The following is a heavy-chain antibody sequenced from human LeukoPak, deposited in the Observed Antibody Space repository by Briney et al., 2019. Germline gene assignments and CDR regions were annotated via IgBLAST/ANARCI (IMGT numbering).Heavy chain of an antibody. CDR2: ISESGDSI. D-gene: IGHD3-22*01. V-gene: IGHV3-11*04. CDR1: GFTFSDYC. CDR3: ARDPSYDGGGYYYY. J-gene: IGHJ4*02. Sequence: GGSLRLSCAASGFTFSDYCMTWIRQTPGKGLEWVSYISESGDSIYYADSARGRFTTSRDNAKNSLFLQMNSLRAEDTAVYYCARDPSYDGGGYYYYWGQGTLVTVSS.